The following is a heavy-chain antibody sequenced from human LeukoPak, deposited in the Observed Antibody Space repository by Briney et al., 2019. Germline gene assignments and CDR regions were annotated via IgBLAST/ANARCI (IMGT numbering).Heavy chain of an antibody. CDR2: ISGSGGST. J-gene: IGHJ4*02. CDR1: GFTFSSYG. Sequence: PGGSLRLSCAASGFTFSSYGMSWVRQAPGKGLEWVSAISGSGGSTYYADSVKGRFTISRDNSKNTLYLQMNSLRAEDTAVYYCAKDLAFWRYCSSTSCIFDYWGQGTLVTVSS. V-gene: IGHV3-23*01. D-gene: IGHD2-2*01. CDR3: AKDLAFWRYCSSTSCIFDY.